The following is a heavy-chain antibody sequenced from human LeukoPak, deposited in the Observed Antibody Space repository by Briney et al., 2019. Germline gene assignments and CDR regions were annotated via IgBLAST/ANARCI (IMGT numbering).Heavy chain of an antibody. CDR2: INQDGGTK. CDR3: ARENWTNDF. D-gene: IGHD1/OR15-1a*01. J-gene: IGHJ4*02. CDR1: GFTFTTYY. V-gene: IGHV3-7*01. Sequence: GRSLRLSCAASGFTFTTYYMRWVPQAPGKGLEWVANINQDGGTKYYVDSVKGRFTISRDNAISSVFLQRNSLRAEDTAVYYCARENWTNDFWGQGTLVTVSS.